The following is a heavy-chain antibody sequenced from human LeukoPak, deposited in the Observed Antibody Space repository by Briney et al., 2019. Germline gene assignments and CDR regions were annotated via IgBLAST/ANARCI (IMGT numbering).Heavy chain of an antibody. CDR2: IIPIFGTA. CDR3: ARSRGYSYGYEGAYYFDY. V-gene: IGHV1-69*05. Sequence: VASVKVSCKASGGTLSSYAISWVRQAPGQGLEWMGRIIPIFGTANYAQKFQGRVTITTDESTSTAYMELSSLRSEDTAVYYCARSRGYSYGYEGAYYFDYWGQGTLVTVSS. J-gene: IGHJ4*02. CDR1: GGTLSSYA. D-gene: IGHD5-18*01.